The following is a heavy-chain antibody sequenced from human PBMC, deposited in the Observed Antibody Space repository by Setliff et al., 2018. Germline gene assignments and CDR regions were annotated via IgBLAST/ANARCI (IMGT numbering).Heavy chain of an antibody. CDR3: ARDRQYCSSTSCYTSYFYYYAMDI. J-gene: IGHJ6*02. CDR1: GGSISSGSYY. D-gene: IGHD2-2*02. CDR2: INHSGST. V-gene: IGHV4-39*07. Sequence: PSETLSLTCTVSGGSISSGSYYWSWIRQPPGKGLEWIGEINHSGSTNYNPSLKSRVTISLDTSRNQVSLKLSSVTAADTAVYYCARDRQYCSSTSCYTSYFYYYAMDIWGQGTTVTVSS.